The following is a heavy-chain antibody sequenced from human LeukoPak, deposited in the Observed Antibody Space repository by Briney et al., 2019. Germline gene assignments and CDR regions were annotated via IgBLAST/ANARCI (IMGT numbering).Heavy chain of an antibody. CDR2: IYYSGST. CDR1: GGSISSSSYY. V-gene: IGHV4-39*07. D-gene: IGHD3-16*01. J-gene: IGHJ4*02. Sequence: KASETLSLTCTVSGGSISSSSYYWGWIRQPPGKGLEWIGSIYYSGSTFYNPSLKSRVTISVDTSKDQFSLNLSSVTAADTAVYYCARGPQSWGTNYWGQGTLVIVSS. CDR3: ARGPQSWGTNY.